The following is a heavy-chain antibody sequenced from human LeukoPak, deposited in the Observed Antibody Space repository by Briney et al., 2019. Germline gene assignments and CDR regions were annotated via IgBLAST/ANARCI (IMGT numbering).Heavy chain of an antibody. CDR1: GGSISSSSYY. V-gene: IGHV4-39*01. D-gene: IGHD3-3*01. J-gene: IGHJ4*02. CDR3: ARLSIFGVVGFDY. CDR2: IYYSGST. Sequence: SETLSLTCTVSGGSISSSSYYLGWIRQPPGKGLEWIGSIYYSGSTYYNPSLKSRVTISVDTSKNQFSLKLSSVTAADTAVYYCARLSIFGVVGFDYWGQGTLVTVSS.